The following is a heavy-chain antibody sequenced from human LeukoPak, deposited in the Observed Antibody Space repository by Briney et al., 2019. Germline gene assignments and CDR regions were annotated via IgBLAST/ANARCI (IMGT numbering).Heavy chain of an antibody. J-gene: IGHJ6*03. Sequence: PSETLSLTCAVYGGSFSGYYWSWMRQPPGKGLEWIGEINHSGSTNYNPSLKSRVTISVDTSKNQFSLKLSSVTAADTAVYYCARLGVDWGSLTYMDVWGKGTTVTVSS. CDR2: INHSGST. V-gene: IGHV4-34*01. CDR3: ARLGVDWGSLTYMDV. D-gene: IGHD3/OR15-3a*01. CDR1: GGSFSGYY.